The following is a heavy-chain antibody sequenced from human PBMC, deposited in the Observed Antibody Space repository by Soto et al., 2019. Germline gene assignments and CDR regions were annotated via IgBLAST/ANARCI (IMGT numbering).Heavy chain of an antibody. J-gene: IGHJ5*02. Sequence: QITLKESGPTLVKPTQTLTLTCTFSGFSLSTSGVGVGWIRQPPGKALEWLALIYWNDDKRYSPSLKSRLTITTDTAKNQVVLTRTNMDPVDTATYYWAQRQGQGQSLVRRQVDWFDPWGQGTLVTVFS. D-gene: IGHD6-19*01. CDR3: AQRQGQGQSLVRRQVDWFDP. V-gene: IGHV2-5*01. CDR1: GFSLSTSGVG. CDR2: IYWNDDK.